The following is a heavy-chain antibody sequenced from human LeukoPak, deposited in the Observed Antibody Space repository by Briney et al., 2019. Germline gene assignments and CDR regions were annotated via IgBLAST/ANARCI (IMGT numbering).Heavy chain of an antibody. V-gene: IGHV6-1*01. J-gene: IGHJ5*02. D-gene: IGHD6-6*01. CDR1: GDSFSSNSAA. CDR2: TYYRSKRYN. CDR3: ARDLLVGYSSSSGWFDP. Sequence: SQTLSLTCAISGDSFSSNSAAWNWLRQSPSRGLEWLGRTYYRSKRYNDYAVSVKSLITNNPDTSKNQFSLNLNSVTPEDTAVYYCARDLLVGYSSSSGWFDPWGQGTLVTVSS.